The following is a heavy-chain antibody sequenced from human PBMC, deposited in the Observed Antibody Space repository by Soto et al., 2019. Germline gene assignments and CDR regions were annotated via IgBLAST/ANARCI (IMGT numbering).Heavy chain of an antibody. CDR2: ISANGRNA. D-gene: IGHD3-22*01. CDR1: GFTFSNYA. J-gene: IGHJ4*03. Sequence: PGGSLRLSCAASGFTFSNYAMNWIRQAPGKGLEWLSSISANGRNAYYADSVKGRFTISRDRSKNTLYLQLDSLRVEDTAIYFCAXDLSSLGWLALGAPFDSWGPGTMVTVSS. CDR3: AXDLSSLGWLALGAPFDS. V-gene: IGHV3-23*01.